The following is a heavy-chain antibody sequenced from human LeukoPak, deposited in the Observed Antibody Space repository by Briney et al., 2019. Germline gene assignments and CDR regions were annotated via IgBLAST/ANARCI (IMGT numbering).Heavy chain of an antibody. CDR2: ISSGSDYI. CDR3: AREEGGAGLYGFDI. J-gene: IGHJ3*02. CDR1: GFTFSSYS. Sequence: GGSLRLSCAASGFTFSSYSMNWVRQAPGKGLEWVSSISSGSDYIYYADSLKGRFTISRDNAKNSLYLQMNSLRAEDTAVYYCAREEGGAGLYGFDIWGQGTMVTVSS. D-gene: IGHD1-26*01. V-gene: IGHV3-21*01.